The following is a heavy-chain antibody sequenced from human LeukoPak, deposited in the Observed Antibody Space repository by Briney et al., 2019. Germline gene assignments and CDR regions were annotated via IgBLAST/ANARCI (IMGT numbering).Heavy chain of an antibody. V-gene: IGHV4-34*01. J-gene: IGHJ4*02. D-gene: IGHD6-19*01. Sequence: KSSETLSLTCAVYGGSFSGYYWSWIRQPPGKGLEWIGEINHSGSTNYNPSLKSRVTISVDTSKNQFSLKLSSVTAADTAVYYCARSPGYSSGWYYPYYFDYWGQGTLVTVSS. CDR1: GGSFSGYY. CDR3: ARSPGYSSGWYYPYYFDY. CDR2: INHSGST.